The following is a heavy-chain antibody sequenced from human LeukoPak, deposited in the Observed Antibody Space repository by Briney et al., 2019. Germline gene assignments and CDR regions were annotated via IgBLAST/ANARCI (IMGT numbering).Heavy chain of an antibody. D-gene: IGHD2-15*01. J-gene: IGHJ4*02. CDR1: GFTFSSYG. CDR3: ARSCGGGSCYPDY. Sequence: GGSRRLSCAASGFTFSSYGMHWVRQAPGKGLEWVTFIRHDASSKNYAYPVKGRFTVSRDNSKNTLYLQMNSPRAEDTAVYYCARSCGGGSCYPDYWGQGTPVTVSS. V-gene: IGHV3-30*02. CDR2: IRHDASSK.